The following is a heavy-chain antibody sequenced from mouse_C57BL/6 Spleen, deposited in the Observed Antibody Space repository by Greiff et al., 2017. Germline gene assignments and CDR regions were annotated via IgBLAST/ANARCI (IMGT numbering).Heavy chain of an antibody. Sequence: VHVKQSGPELVKPGASVKISCKASGYSFTDYNMNWVKQSNGKSLEWIGVINPNYGTTRYNQKFKGKATLTVDQSSITAYMQLNSLTSEDSAVYYCARGIYYDYDVPLFDYWGQGTTLTVSS. CDR3: ARGIYYDYDVPLFDY. D-gene: IGHD2-4*01. CDR1: GYSFTDYN. V-gene: IGHV1-39*01. CDR2: INPNYGTT. J-gene: IGHJ2*01.